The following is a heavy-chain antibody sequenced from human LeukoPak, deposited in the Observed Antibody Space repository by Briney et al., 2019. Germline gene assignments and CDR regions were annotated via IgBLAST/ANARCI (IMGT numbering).Heavy chain of an antibody. D-gene: IGHD4-11*01. CDR1: GYIFTDYY. CDR2: INPNSGDT. CDR3: KRVAYGNNATPFDH. Sequence: ASVTVSCKASGYIFTDYYIHWVRQAPGQGPEWMGRINPNSGDTDSAQKFQGRVTMTRVTSITTVYMEMRRLTSDDTAVYYCKRVAYGNNATPFDHWGQGTLVIVSS. V-gene: IGHV1-2*06. J-gene: IGHJ4*02.